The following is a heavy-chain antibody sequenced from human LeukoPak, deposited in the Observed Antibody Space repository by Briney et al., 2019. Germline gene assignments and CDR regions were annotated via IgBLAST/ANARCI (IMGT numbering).Heavy chain of an antibody. D-gene: IGHD4/OR15-4a*01. CDR2: IYYSGNA. CDR1: GVSISSYY. CDR3: ARGGTQLTFPV. J-gene: IGHJ4*02. V-gene: IGHV4-59*01. Sequence: SETLSLTCTVSGVSISSYYWSWIRQPPGKGLEWIGYIYYSGNANYNPSLKSRVTISVDTSKNQFSLKLASVSAADTAVYYCARGGTQLTFPVWGQGTLVTVSS.